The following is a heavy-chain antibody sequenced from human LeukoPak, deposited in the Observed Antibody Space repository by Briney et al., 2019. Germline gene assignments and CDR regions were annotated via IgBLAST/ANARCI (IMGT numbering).Heavy chain of an antibody. D-gene: IGHD3-3*01. Sequence: SETLSLTCTVSGGSISSYYWSWLRQPPGKGLEGIGYIYYSGSTNYNPSLKSRVTISVATSKTQFSLKLSSVTAADTAVYYCARDWSGTEKGDAFDIWGQGTMVTVSS. CDR3: ARDWSGTEKGDAFDI. V-gene: IGHV4-59*01. CDR2: IYYSGST. CDR1: GGSISSYY. J-gene: IGHJ3*02.